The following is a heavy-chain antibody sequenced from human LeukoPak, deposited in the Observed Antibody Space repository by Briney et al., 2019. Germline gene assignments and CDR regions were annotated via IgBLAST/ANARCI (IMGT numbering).Heavy chain of an antibody. CDR2: IRDSGDRT. Sequence: PGGPLRLSCAASGFTFSTYAMSWVRQAPGKGPEWVSGIRDSGDRTFYADSVKGRFTISRDNSKNTLYLQMDSLRGEDTAMYYCVKEVTTIGIPVFDYWGQGTLVTVSS. J-gene: IGHJ4*02. CDR1: GFTFSTYA. CDR3: VKEVTTIGIPVFDY. D-gene: IGHD1/OR15-1a*01. V-gene: IGHV3-23*01.